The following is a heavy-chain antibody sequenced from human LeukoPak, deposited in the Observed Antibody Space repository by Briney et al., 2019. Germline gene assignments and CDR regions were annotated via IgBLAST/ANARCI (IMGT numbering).Heavy chain of an antibody. CDR1: GYTFTSYD. Sequence: ASVKVSCKASGYTFTSYDISWVRQAPGQGLEWMGGIIPIFGTANYAQKFQGRVTITADESTSTAYMELSSLRSEDTAVYYCARDKYYDFWSGYREYYFDYWGQGTLVTVSS. CDR2: IIPIFGTA. D-gene: IGHD3-3*01. J-gene: IGHJ4*02. V-gene: IGHV1-69*13. CDR3: ARDKYYDFWSGYREYYFDY.